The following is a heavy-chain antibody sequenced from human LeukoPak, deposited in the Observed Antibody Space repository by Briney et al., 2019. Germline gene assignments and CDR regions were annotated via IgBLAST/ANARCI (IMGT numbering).Heavy chain of an antibody. CDR2: ISWNSGSI. CDR3: ASWLATIPNRFDY. CDR1: GFTFDNYA. J-gene: IGHJ4*02. D-gene: IGHD5-24*01. V-gene: IGHV3-9*01. Sequence: GGSLRLSCAASGFTFDNYAMHWVRQAPGKGLEWVSGISWNSGSIGYADSVKGRFTISRDNAKNSLYLQMNSLRAEDTAVYYCASWLATIPNRFDYWGQGTLVTVSS.